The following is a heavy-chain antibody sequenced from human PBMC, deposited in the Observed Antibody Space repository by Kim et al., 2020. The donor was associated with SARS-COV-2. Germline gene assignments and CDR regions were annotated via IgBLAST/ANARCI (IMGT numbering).Heavy chain of an antibody. CDR2: IGRNSNYI. Sequence: GGSLRLSCAASGFTFDDYAMYWVRQPPGKGLEWVSGIGRNSNYIDYADSVKGRFTISRDDAKNSLHLQMNSLRTEDTALYYCTKSFGWRIHYSGMDVWGQGTTVTVSS. J-gene: IGHJ6*02. CDR3: TKSFGWRIHYSGMDV. V-gene: IGHV3-9*01. CDR1: GFTFDDYA. D-gene: IGHD5-18*01.